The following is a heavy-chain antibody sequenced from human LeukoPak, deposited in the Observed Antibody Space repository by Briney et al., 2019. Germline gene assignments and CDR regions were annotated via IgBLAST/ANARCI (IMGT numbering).Heavy chain of an antibody. CDR1: GFTFSGYA. V-gene: IGHV3-23*01. J-gene: IGHJ4*02. Sequence: PGGSLRLSCAASGFTFSGYAMNWVRQAPGKGLEWVSGVGGSGGSTYYADSVKGRFTISRDNSKNTLFLQMNSLRAEDTAVYYCAKAYGSGYYYAYFDYWGQETLVTVSS. CDR3: AKAYGSGYYYAYFDY. D-gene: IGHD3-10*01. CDR2: VGGSGGST.